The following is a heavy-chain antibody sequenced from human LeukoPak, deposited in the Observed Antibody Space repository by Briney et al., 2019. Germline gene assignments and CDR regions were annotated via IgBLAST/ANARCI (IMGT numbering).Heavy chain of an antibody. Sequence: GGSLRLSCEASGFILKNHWMTWVRQAPGKGLEWVAHISPDGSEKFYVDSVKGRFTISRDNAKNSLFLQLNSLRAEDTAVYYCARVSQYYYDYSAFDMWPQGTMVTVS. V-gene: IGHV3-7*01. CDR2: ISPDGSEK. CDR3: ARVSQYYYDYSAFDM. CDR1: GFILKNHW. J-gene: IGHJ3*02. D-gene: IGHD3-16*01.